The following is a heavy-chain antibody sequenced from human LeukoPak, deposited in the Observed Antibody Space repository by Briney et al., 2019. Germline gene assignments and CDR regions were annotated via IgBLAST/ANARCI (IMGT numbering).Heavy chain of an antibody. Sequence: SETLSLTCAVYGGSFSGYYWSWIRQPPGKGLEWIGEINHSGSTNYNPSLKSRVTISVDTSKNQFSLKLSSVTAADTAVYYCAADILTGYYKPGSIWGQGTLVTVSS. V-gene: IGHV4-34*01. CDR2: INHSGST. D-gene: IGHD3-9*01. J-gene: IGHJ4*02. CDR1: GGSFSGYY. CDR3: AADILTGYYKPGSI.